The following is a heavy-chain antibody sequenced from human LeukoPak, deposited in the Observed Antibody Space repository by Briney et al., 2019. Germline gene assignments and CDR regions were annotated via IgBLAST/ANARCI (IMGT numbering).Heavy chain of an antibody. D-gene: IGHD3-10*01. V-gene: IGHV3-11*01. CDR2: VSSTSGDK. J-gene: IGHJ4*02. Sequence: GGSLRLSCTGSGVTFEDYYLSWIRQAPGKGLEWISYVSSTSGDKFYADPVKGRFTISRDNSRNSVYMEMNDLVAEDTAFYYCARGENGSFDHLGQGTLVIVSS. CDR1: GVTFEDYY. CDR3: ARGENGSFDH.